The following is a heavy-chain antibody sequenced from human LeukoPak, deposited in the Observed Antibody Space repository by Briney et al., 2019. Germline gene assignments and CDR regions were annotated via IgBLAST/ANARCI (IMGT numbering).Heavy chain of an antibody. CDR2: ISYDGSNK. CDR3: AKDKRQGYYFDY. CDR1: GFTFSNYA. V-gene: IGHV3-30*04. J-gene: IGHJ4*02. Sequence: PGGSLRLSCSASGFTFSNYAMHWVRQAPGKGLEWVAVISYDGSNKYYADSVKGRFTISRDNSKNTLYLQMNSLRAEDTAVYYCAKDKRQGYYFDYWGQGTLVTVSS.